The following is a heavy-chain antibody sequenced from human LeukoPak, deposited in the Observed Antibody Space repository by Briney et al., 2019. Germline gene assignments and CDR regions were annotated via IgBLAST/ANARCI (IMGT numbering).Heavy chain of an antibody. J-gene: IGHJ4*02. V-gene: IGHV3-23*01. CDR3: AKDRGDYGGSFDY. Sequence: GGSLRLSCAASGFSFNAYYMSWIRQAPGKGLEWVSAISGRGGSTYYADSVKGRFTISRDNSKNTLSLQMNSPRVEDTAVYYCAKDRGDYGGSFDYWGQGALVTVSS. CDR2: ISGRGGST. D-gene: IGHD4-17*01. CDR1: GFSFNAYY.